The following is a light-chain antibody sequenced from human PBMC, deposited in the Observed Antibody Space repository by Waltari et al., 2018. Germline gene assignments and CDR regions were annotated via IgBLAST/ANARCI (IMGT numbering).Light chain of an antibody. J-gene: IGLJ2*01. CDR2: GKN. V-gene: IGLV3-19*01. CDR1: SLRSYN. Sequence: SSELTQDPAVSVALGQTVRITCQGDSLRSYNASWYQQKPGQAPVLVIYGKNNRPSGIPDRFSGSTSGNTASLTINGAQAEDEADYYCNSRDSSGNHLVFGGGTKLTVL. CDR3: NSRDSSGNHLV.